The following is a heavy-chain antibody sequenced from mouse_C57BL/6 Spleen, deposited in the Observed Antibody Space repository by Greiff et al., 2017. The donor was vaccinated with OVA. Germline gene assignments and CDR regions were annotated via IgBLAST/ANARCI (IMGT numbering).Heavy chain of an antibody. CDR2: IYPGGGYT. Sequence: VQLQQSGAELVRPGTSVKMSCKASGYTFTNYWIGWAKQRPGHGLEWIGAIYPGGGYTNYNDKFKGKATLTADKSSSTAYMQFSSLTSEDSAIYYWARREYYGSSGFAYWGQGTTLTVSS. D-gene: IGHD1-1*01. CDR1: GYTFTNYW. V-gene: IGHV1-63*01. J-gene: IGHJ2*01. CDR3: ARREYYGSSGFAY.